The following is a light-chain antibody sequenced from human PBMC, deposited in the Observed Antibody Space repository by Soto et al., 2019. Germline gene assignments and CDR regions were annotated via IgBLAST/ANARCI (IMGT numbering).Light chain of an antibody. V-gene: IGKV3-11*01. J-gene: IGKJ4*01. Sequence: EIVLTQSPATLSLSPGERATLSCRASQSVRDYLAWYQQKPGQAPRLLIYDASKRATGITARFSGSGSGTDFTLSISSLEPEDFAVYYCQQRSNWPLTFGGGTKVEIK. CDR1: QSVRDY. CDR3: QQRSNWPLT. CDR2: DAS.